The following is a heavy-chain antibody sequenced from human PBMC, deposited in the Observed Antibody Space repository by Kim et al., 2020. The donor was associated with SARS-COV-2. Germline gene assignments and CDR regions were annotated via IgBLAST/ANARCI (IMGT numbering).Heavy chain of an antibody. D-gene: IGHD3-22*01. V-gene: IGHV3-53*01. J-gene: IGHJ5*02. CDR3: AAEEESHYDKALDP. Sequence: GGSLRLSCVTSGFTFSNNYMSWVRQAPGKGLEWVSAIYTDGSTYYRESVKGRFTISRDNSKNTLYLHMGSLRAEDTAVYYCAAEEESHYDKALDPWGQGTLVTVSS. CDR1: GFTFSNNY. CDR2: IYTDGST.